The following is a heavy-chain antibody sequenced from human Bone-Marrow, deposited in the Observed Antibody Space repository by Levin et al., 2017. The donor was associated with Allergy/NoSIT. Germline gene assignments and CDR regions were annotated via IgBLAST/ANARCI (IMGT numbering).Heavy chain of an antibody. J-gene: IGHJ6*02. CDR2: ISWNSGSI. D-gene: IGHD5-18*01. V-gene: IGHV3-9*01. Sequence: HTGGSLRLSCAASGFTFDDFAMHWVRQVPGKGLEWVSGISWNSGSIGYADSVKGRFTISRDNAKNSLYLQMNSLRPEDTALYYCAKDRGASYGSIYFFYGMDVWGQGTTVTVSS. CDR1: GFTFDDFA. CDR3: AKDRGASYGSIYFFYGMDV.